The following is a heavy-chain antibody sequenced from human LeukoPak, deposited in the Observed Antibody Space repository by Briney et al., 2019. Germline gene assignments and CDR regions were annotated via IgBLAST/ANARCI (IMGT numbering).Heavy chain of an antibody. J-gene: IGHJ5*02. Sequence: PGGSLRLSCAASGFTFSDYCMSWIRQAPGKGLEWVSYISSSGSTIYYADSVKGRFTISRDNAKNSLYLQMNSLRAEDTAVYYCARGTAIFGVVTSFDPWGQGTLVTVSS. D-gene: IGHD3-3*01. CDR1: GFTFSDYC. CDR2: ISSSGSTI. CDR3: ARGTAIFGVVTSFDP. V-gene: IGHV3-11*01.